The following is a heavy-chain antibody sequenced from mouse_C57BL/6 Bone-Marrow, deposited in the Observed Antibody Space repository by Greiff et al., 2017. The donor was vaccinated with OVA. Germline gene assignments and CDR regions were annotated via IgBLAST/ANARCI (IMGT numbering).Heavy chain of an antibody. V-gene: IGHV2-6*01. D-gene: IGHD4-1*02. CDR3: ASNWDGGFAY. Sequence: VMLVESGPGLVAPSQSLSITCTVSGFSLTSYGVDWVRQSPGKGLEWLGVIWGVGSTNYNSALKSRLSISKDNSKSQVFLKMNSLQTDDTAMYYCASNWDGGFAYWGQGTLVTVSA. CDR1: GFSLTSYG. CDR2: IWGVGST. J-gene: IGHJ3*01.